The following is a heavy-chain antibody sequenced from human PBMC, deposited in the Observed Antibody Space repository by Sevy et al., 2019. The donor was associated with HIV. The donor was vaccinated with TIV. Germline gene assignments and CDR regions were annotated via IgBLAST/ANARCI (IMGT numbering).Heavy chain of an antibody. D-gene: IGHD6-6*01. Sequence: GGSLRLSCAASGFTFSSYGMHWVRQAPGKGLEWVAVIWYDGSNKYYADSVKGRFTISRDNSKSTLYLQMNSLRAEDTAVYYCARGSSIAARPPDYWGQGTLVTVSS. V-gene: IGHV3-33*01. CDR1: GFTFSSYG. CDR2: IWYDGSNK. CDR3: ARGSSIAARPPDY. J-gene: IGHJ4*02.